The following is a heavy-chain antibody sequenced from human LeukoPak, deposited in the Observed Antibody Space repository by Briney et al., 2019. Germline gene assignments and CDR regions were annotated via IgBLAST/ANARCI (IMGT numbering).Heavy chain of an antibody. J-gene: IGHJ5*02. CDR3: ARGRRIYSNYRTGDWFDP. Sequence: SETLSLTCTVSGGSISSSSYYWGWIRQPPGKGLEWIGSIYYSGSTYYNPSLKSRVTISVDTSKNQFSLKLSSVTAADTAVYYCARGRRIYSNYRTGDWFDPWGQGTLVTVSS. V-gene: IGHV4-39*07. D-gene: IGHD4-11*01. CDR1: GGSISSSSYY. CDR2: IYYSGST.